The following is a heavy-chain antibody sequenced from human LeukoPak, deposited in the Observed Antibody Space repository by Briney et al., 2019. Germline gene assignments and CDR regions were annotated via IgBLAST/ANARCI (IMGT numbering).Heavy chain of an antibody. Sequence: PGESLQISCQGSGYSFTSYWIGWGRQVPGKGLEWMGIIYPGDSDTRYSPSFQGQVTISADKSISTAYLQWSSLKASDTAMYYCARRGYSYGQADYWGQGTLVTVSS. V-gene: IGHV5-51*01. D-gene: IGHD5-18*01. CDR2: IYPGDSDT. J-gene: IGHJ4*02. CDR3: ARRGYSYGQADY. CDR1: GYSFTSYW.